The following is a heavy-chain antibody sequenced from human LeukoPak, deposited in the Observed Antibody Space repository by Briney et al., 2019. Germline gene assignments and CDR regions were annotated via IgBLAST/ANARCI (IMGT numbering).Heavy chain of an antibody. V-gene: IGHV4-59*01. CDR1: GGSISSYY. Sequence: SETLSLTCTVSGGSISSYYWSWIRQPPGKGLEWIGYIYYSGSTNYNPSLKSRVTISVDTSKNQFSLKLSSVTAADTAVYYCARFVHMFGGVIVTVRAFDIWGQGTMVTVSS. D-gene: IGHD3-16*02. CDR3: ARFVHMFGGVIVTVRAFDI. J-gene: IGHJ3*02. CDR2: IYYSGST.